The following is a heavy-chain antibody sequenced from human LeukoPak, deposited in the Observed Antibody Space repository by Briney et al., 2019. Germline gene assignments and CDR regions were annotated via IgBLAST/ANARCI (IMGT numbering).Heavy chain of an antibody. J-gene: IGHJ4*02. D-gene: IGHD3-10*01. Sequence: GGSLRLSCAASGFTVSSNYMSWVRQAPGKGLEWVSSISSSGGGTYYPDSVKGRFTISRDNSKKTLYLQMNSLRAGDTAVYYCAKDRPPSLYGTGPWDSWGQGSLVTVSS. V-gene: IGHV3-23*01. CDR1: GFTVSSNY. CDR3: AKDRPPSLYGTGPWDS. CDR2: ISSSGGGT.